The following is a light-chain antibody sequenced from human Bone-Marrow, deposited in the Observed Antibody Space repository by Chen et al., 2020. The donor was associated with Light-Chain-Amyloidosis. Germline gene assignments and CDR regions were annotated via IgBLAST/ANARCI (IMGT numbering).Light chain of an antibody. CDR3: QSADSSCTYPDTV. CDR2: KDS. V-gene: IGLV3-25*03. Sequence: SYELTQPPSVSVSPGQTARITCSGDALPKQYAYWYQQKPGQAPVLVIYKDSERPSGIPERFSGSSSGTTVTLTISGVQAEDEADYYCQSADSSCTYPDTVFGGGTKLTVL. J-gene: IGLJ3*02. CDR1: ALPKQY.